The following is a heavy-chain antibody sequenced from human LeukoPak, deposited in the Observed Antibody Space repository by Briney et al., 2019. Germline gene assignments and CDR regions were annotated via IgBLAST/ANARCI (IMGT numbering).Heavy chain of an antibody. CDR2: IYYSGST. CDR1: GGSISSGGYS. J-gene: IGHJ4*02. D-gene: IGHD1-26*01. CDR3: ARSTIVGATYYFDY. V-gene: IGHV4-61*08. Sequence: SETLSLTCAVSGGSISSGGYSWSWIRQPPGKGLEWIGYIYYSGSTNYNPSLKSRVTISVDTSKNQFSLKLSSVTAADTAVYYCARSTIVGATYYFDYWGQGTLVTVSS.